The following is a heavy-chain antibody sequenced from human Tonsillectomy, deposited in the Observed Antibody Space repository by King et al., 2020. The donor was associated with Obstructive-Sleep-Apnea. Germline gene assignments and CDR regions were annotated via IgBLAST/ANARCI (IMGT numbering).Heavy chain of an antibody. CDR1: GYTFTSHD. Sequence: QLVQSGAEVKRPGASVKVSCKASGYTFTSHDINWVRQATGQGLEWMGWMNPNSGNAGFAQKFQGRVTMTRDTSISTAHMERSGVRSEDTAVYYCARVLGNCSSTSWGWVDYWGQGTLVTVSS. D-gene: IGHD2-2*01. J-gene: IGHJ4*02. V-gene: IGHV1-8*01. CDR3: ARVLGNCSSTSWGWVDY. CDR2: MNPNSGNA.